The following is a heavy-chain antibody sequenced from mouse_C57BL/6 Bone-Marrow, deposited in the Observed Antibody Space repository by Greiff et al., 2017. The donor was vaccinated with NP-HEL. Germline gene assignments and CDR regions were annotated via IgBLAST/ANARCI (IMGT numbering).Heavy chain of an antibody. CDR2: ISSGGSYT. Sequence: EVNVVESGGDLVKPGGSLKLSCAASGFTFSSYGMSWVRQTPDKRLEWVATISSGGSYTYYPDSVKGRFTISRDNAKNTLYLQMSSLKSEDTAMYYCARLFITTVVATDYWGQGTTLTVSS. J-gene: IGHJ2*01. V-gene: IGHV5-6*01. CDR1: GFTFSSYG. D-gene: IGHD1-1*01. CDR3: ARLFITTVVATDY.